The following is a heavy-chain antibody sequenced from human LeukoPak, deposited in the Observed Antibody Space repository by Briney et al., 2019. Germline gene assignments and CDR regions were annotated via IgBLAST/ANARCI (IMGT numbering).Heavy chain of an antibody. V-gene: IGHV1-2*02. J-gene: IGHJ3*02. D-gene: IGHD1-26*01. CDR2: INPNSGGT. CDR3: AVFPGIVGGTPLRNDAFDI. Sequence: ASVKVSCKASGGIFSNYAISWVRQAPGQGLEWMGWINPNSGGTNYTQKFQGRVTMTRDTSISTAYMELSRLRSDDTAVYYCAVFPGIVGGTPLRNDAFDIWGQGTMVTVSS. CDR1: GGIFSNYA.